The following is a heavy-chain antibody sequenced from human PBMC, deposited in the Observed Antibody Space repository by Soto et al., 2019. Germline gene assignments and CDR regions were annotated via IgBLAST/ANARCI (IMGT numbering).Heavy chain of an antibody. J-gene: IGHJ3*02. CDR3: AKGRIVTALYDAFDI. CDR2: ISYDGSNE. CDR1: GFTFGTYA. V-gene: IGHV3-30*18. D-gene: IGHD2-21*02. Sequence: QVQLVESGGGVVQPGGSLRLSCAASGFTFGTYAMHWVRQAPGKGLEWVAVISYDGSNEYYADSVKGRFAISRDNSDNTLYLQMNSLRAEDTAVYYGAKGRIVTALYDAFDIWGQGTMVTVSS.